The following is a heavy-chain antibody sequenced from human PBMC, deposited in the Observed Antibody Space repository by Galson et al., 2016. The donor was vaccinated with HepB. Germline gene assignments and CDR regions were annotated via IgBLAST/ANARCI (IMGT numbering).Heavy chain of an antibody. V-gene: IGHV1-8*01. J-gene: IGHJ6*02. CDR2: MNPNSGNT. CDR3: ARAAGGYNYYAMDV. Sequence: SVKVSCKVSGYSFTTYDINWVRQATGQGLEWMGWMNPNSGNTGYAQTFQGRVTMTRNTSISTAYMELSSLSSHDTAVYYCARAAGGYNYYAMDVWGQGTTVTVSS. D-gene: IGHD5-12*01. CDR1: GYSFTTYD.